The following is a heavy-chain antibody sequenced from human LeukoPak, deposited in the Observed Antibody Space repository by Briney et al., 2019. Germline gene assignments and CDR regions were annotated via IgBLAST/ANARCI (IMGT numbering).Heavy chain of an antibody. J-gene: IGHJ6*03. V-gene: IGHV3-48*01. CDR3: ARDKYDMDV. Sequence: TGGSLRLSCAASGFTFSSYSMNWPRKAPGKGLEWVSYISSSSSTIYYADSVKGRFTISRDNVKNSLYMQMNSLRAEDTAVYDCARDKYDMDVWGKGTTVTVSS. CDR2: ISSSSSTI. CDR1: GFTFSSYS.